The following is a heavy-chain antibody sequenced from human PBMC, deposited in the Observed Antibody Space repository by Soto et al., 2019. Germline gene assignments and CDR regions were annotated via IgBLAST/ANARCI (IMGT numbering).Heavy chain of an antibody. CDR1: GYTFISYG. CDR3: ARDREDYCSSTSCYIPVADP. J-gene: IGHJ5*02. V-gene: IGHV1-18*04. D-gene: IGHD2-2*02. CDR2: ISAYNGNT. Sequence: QVQLVQSGAEVKKPGASVKVSCKASGYTFISYGISWVRQAPGQGLEWMGWISAYNGNTNYAQKLQGRVTMTTDTSTSTAYMELRSLRSDDTAVYYCARDREDYCSSTSCYIPVADPWGQGTLVTVSS.